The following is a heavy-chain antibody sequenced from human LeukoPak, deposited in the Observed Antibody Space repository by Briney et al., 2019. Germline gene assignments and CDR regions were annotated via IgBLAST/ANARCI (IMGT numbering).Heavy chain of an antibody. CDR2: VNLQGST. Sequence: SETLSLTCTVSGGSISSSSHYWSWIRQPPGKGLEWIGEVNLQGSTNYNPSLMGRVAIAVDTSENHISLQLTSVTAADTAVYYCAREGGPYRPLDYSGQGTLVTVSS. CDR3: AREGGPYRPLDY. CDR1: GGSISSSSHY. V-gene: IGHV4-39*07. J-gene: IGHJ4*02.